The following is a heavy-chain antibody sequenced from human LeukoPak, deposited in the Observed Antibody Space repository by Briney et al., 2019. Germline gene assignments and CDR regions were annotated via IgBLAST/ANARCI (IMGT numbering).Heavy chain of an antibody. CDR3: ASLNYYGSGSYHYYYYMDV. CDR1: GGSISSSSYY. Sequence: SETLSLTCTVSGGSISSSSYYWGWIRQPPGKGLEWIGSIYYSGSTYYNPSLKSRVTISVDTSKNQFSLKLSSVTAADTAVYYCASLNYYGSGSYHYYYYMDVWGKGTTVTVSS. J-gene: IGHJ6*03. CDR2: IYYSGST. D-gene: IGHD3-10*01. V-gene: IGHV4-39*07.